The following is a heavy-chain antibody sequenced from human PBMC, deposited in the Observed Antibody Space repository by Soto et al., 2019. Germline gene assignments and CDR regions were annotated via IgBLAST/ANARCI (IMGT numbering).Heavy chain of an antibody. J-gene: IGHJ4*02. Sequence: GGSLRLSCAASGFTFSSYSMNWVRQAPGKGLEWVSSISSSSSYIYYADSVKGRFTISRDNAKNSLYLQMNSLETEDTAVYYCTRFVDNISGYYDYWGQGALVTVSS. CDR2: ISSSSSYI. V-gene: IGHV3-21*03. D-gene: IGHD6-19*01. CDR1: GFTFSSYS. CDR3: TRFVDNISGYYDY.